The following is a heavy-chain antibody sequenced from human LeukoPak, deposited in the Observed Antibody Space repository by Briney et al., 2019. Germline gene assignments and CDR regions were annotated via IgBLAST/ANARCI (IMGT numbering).Heavy chain of an antibody. CDR1: GYTFTGYY. J-gene: IGHJ4*02. D-gene: IGHD6-13*01. CDR3: ASRKDSSSWYYFDY. V-gene: IGHV1-2*02. CDR2: INPNSGGT. Sequence: ASVKVSCKASGYTFTGYYMHWVRQAPGQGLEWMGWINPNSGGTNYAQKFQGRVTMTRDTSITTSYTELSSLRSDDTAVYYCASRKDSSSWYYFDYWGQGTLVTVSS.